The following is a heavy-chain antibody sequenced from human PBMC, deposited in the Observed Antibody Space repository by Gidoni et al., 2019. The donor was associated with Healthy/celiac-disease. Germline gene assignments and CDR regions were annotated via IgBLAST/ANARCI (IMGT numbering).Heavy chain of an antibody. D-gene: IGHD1-26*01. CDR1: GFTFSSYG. CDR3: ARAPTRREGAYWYFDL. V-gene: IGHV3-33*01. J-gene: IGHJ2*01. CDR2: IWYDGSNK. Sequence: QVQLVESGGGVVQPGRSLRLSCAASGFTFSSYGMHWVRQAPGKGLEWVAVIWYDGSNKYYADSVKGRFTISRDNSKNTLYLQMNSLRAEDTAVYYCARAPTRREGAYWYFDLWGRGTLVTVSS.